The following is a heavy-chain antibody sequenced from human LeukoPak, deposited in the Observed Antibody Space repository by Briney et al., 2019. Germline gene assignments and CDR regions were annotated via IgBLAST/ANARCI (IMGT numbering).Heavy chain of an antibody. CDR1: GFTFSSCG. J-gene: IGHJ3*02. D-gene: IGHD6-19*01. CDR2: ISYDGSNK. CDR3: AKALTSGWYLDAFNI. V-gene: IGHV3-30*18. Sequence: GGSLRLSCAASGFTFSSCGMNWVRQAPGKGLEWVAVISYDGSNKYYADSVKGRFTISRDNSKDTLFLEMNSLRAEDTAVYYCAKALTSGWYLDAFNIWGQGTMVTVSS.